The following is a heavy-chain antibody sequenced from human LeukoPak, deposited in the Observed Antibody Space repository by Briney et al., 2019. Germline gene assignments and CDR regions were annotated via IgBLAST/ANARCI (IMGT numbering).Heavy chain of an antibody. CDR3: ARDRSYTHLDAFDI. V-gene: IGHV4-30-2*01. J-gene: IGHJ3*02. D-gene: IGHD1-26*01. Sequence: PSETLSLTCTVSGGSISSGGYYWSWIRQPPGKGLEWIGYIYHSGSTYYHPSLKSRVTISVDRSKNQFSLKLSSVTAADTAVYYCARDRSYTHLDAFDIWGQGTMVTVSS. CDR1: GGSISSGGYY. CDR2: IYHSGST.